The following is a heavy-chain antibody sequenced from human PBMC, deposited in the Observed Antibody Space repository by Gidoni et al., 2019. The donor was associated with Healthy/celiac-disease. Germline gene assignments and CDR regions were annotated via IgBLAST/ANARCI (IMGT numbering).Heavy chain of an antibody. J-gene: IGHJ4*02. CDR2: IYYSGST. D-gene: IGHD3-9*01. Sequence: QLQLQESGPGLVKPSETLSLTGTFSGGTISSSSYYWGWIRQPPGQGLEWIGSIYYSGSTYYNPSLKSRVTISVDTSTNQFSLKLSSVTAADTAVYYCARRGLVRSVGLHFDYWGQGTLVTVSS. V-gene: IGHV4-39*01. CDR3: ARRGLVRSVGLHFDY. CDR1: GGTISSSSYY.